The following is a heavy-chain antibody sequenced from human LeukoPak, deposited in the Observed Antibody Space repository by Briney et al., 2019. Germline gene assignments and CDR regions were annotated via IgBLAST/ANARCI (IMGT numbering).Heavy chain of an antibody. V-gene: IGHV4-59*01. D-gene: IGHD1-1*01. CDR3: ARVSWFPGTSYYYMDV. CDR2: IHYSGST. CDR1: GGSISSYY. Sequence: KASETLSLTCTVSGGSISSYYWSWIRQPPGKGLVWIGYIHYSGSTNYSPSLKSRVTISVDTSKNQFSVNLTSVTAADSAVYYCARVSWFPGTSYYYMDVWGKGTTVTVSS. J-gene: IGHJ6*03.